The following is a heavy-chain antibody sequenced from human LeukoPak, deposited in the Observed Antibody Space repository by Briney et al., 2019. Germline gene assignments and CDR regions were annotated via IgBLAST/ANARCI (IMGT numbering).Heavy chain of an antibody. Sequence: PSETLSLTCTVSGGSISSGGYYWSWIRQHPGKGLEWIGYIYYSGSTYYNPSLKSRVTISVDTSKNQFSLKLSSVTAADTAVYYCARGESYYDILTGYSQPNWFDPWGQGTLVTVSS. J-gene: IGHJ5*02. D-gene: IGHD3-9*01. CDR2: IYYSGST. V-gene: IGHV4-31*03. CDR1: GGSISSGGYY. CDR3: ARGESYYDILTGYSQPNWFDP.